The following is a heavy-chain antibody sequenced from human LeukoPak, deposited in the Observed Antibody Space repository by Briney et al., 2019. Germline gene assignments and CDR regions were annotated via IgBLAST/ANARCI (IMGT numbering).Heavy chain of an antibody. Sequence: ASLKVSCKASGYTFTGYYMHWVRQAPGQGLEWMGWINPNSGGTNYAQKFQGRVTMTRDTSISTDYMELSRLRSDDTAVYYCARAARYQLPYYFDYWGQGTLVTVSS. V-gene: IGHV1-2*02. J-gene: IGHJ4*02. CDR3: ARAARYQLPYYFDY. CDR2: INPNSGGT. CDR1: GYTFTGYY. D-gene: IGHD2-2*01.